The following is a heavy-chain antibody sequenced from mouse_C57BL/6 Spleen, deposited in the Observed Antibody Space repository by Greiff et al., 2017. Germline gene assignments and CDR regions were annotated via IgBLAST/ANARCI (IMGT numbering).Heavy chain of an antibody. CDR3: SVRYPYYAMDY. J-gene: IGHJ4*01. CDR2: INPNNGGT. V-gene: IGHV1-18*01. Sequence: VQLQQSGPELVKPGASVKIPCKASGYTFPDYNMDWVKQSHGKSLEWIGDINPNNGGTIYNQKFKGKATLTVDQSSSTAYLELRSLASEDTAVYYCSVRYPYYAMDYWGKGTSVTVSS. CDR1: GYTFPDYN. D-gene: IGHD1-1*01.